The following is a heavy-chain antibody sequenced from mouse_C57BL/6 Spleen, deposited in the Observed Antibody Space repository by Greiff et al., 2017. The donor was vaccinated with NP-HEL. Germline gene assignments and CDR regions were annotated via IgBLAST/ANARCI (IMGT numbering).Heavy chain of an antibody. CDR3: ARFGLSYYFDY. CDR2: IHPNSGST. J-gene: IGHJ2*01. CDR1: GYTFTSYW. D-gene: IGHD1-1*02. Sequence: QVQLQQPGAELVKPGASVKLSCKASGYTFTSYWMHWVKQRPGQGLEWIGMIHPNSGSTNYNEKFKSKATLTVDKSSSTAYMQLSSLTSEDSAVYYCARFGLSYYFDYWGQGTTLTVSS. V-gene: IGHV1-64*01.